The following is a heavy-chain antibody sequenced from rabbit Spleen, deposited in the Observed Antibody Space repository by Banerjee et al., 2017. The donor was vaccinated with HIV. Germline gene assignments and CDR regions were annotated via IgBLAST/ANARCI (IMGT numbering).Heavy chain of an antibody. CDR2: IDTGDRET. D-gene: IGHD7-1*01. CDR3: ARGPPGYGTFYRLDL. V-gene: IGHV1S45*01. Sequence: QQQLVESGGGLVKPGASLTLTCTASGFSFSSSYWICWVRQAPGKGLEWIACIDTGDRETYFASWAKGRFTISKTSSTTVTLQMTSLTAADTATYFCARGPPGYGTFYRLDLWGQGTLVTVS. J-gene: IGHJ3*01. CDR1: GFSFSSSYW.